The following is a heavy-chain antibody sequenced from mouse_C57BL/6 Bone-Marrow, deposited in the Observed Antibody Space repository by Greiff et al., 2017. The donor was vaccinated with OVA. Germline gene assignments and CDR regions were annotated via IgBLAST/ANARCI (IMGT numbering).Heavy chain of an antibody. CDR3: AREAFITTFDY. D-gene: IGHD1-1*01. J-gene: IGHJ2*01. CDR2: ISSGGSYT. CDR1: GFTFSSYG. Sequence: EVQLQESGGDLVKPGGSLKLSCAASGFTFSSYGMSWVRQTPDKRLEWVATISSGGSYTYYPDSVKGRFTISRDNAKNTLYLQMSSLKSEDTAMYYCAREAFITTFDYWGQGTTLTVSS. V-gene: IGHV5-6*01.